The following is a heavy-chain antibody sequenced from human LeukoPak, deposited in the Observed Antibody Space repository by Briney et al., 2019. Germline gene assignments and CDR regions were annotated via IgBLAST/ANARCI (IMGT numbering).Heavy chain of an antibody. D-gene: IGHD3-16*01. V-gene: IGHV4-31*03. CDR1: SDSINSGGYY. Sequence: SETLSLTCTVSSDSINSGGYYWSWIRQHPGEGLEWIGYIYYSGSTYYNPSLKSRVTISVDTSKNQFSLKLSSVTAADTAVYYCARVASYDYVWGSYGYAGFAPWGQGTLVTVSS. J-gene: IGHJ5*02. CDR2: IYYSGST. CDR3: ARVASYDYVWGSYGYAGFAP.